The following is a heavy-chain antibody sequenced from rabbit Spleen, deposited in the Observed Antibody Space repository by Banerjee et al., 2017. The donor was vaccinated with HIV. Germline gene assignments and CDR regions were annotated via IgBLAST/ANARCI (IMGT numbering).Heavy chain of an antibody. CDR3: ARDTGSSFSSYGMDL. D-gene: IGHD8-1*01. J-gene: IGHJ6*01. Sequence: QEQLVESGGGLVQPGGSLTLSCKASGFEFSRFGVSWVRQAPGKGLEWIACIAGSSSGFTYSATWAKGRFTCSKTSSTTVTLQMTSLTVADTATYFCARDTGSSFSSYGMDLWGPGTLVTVS. V-gene: IGHV1S45*01. CDR2: IAGSSSGFT. CDR1: GFEFSRFG.